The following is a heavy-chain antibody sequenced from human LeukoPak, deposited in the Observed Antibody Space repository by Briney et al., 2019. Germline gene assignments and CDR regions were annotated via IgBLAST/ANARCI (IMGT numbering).Heavy chain of an antibody. D-gene: IGHD2-21*02. CDR1: GFTFSTYA. CDR3: ATVGHDFEPFSS. CDR2: NKGGGGDP. J-gene: IGHJ4*02. Sequence: QPGGPPRLPCTPSGFTFSTYAMGWVRKAPGKGREWVSSNKGGGGDPFYADSVKGRFTISRATSTTSLFMRLDSVGGEGSAVYYCATVGHDFEPFSSWAQETLVTVS. V-gene: IGHV3-23*01.